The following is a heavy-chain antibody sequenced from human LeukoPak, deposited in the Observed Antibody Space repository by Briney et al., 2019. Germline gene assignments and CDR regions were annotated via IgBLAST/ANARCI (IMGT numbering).Heavy chain of an antibody. CDR2: ISTSSGYI. CDR3: AADTPLRGFSYGFDY. J-gene: IGHJ4*02. Sequence: GGSLRLSCEASGFTFSHFGMHRVRQAPGKGLEWVSSISTSSGYIYYADSVKGRFTISRDNAKNSLYLQMNSLRAEDTALYYCAADTPLRGFSYGFDYWGQGTLVTVSS. CDR1: GFTFSHFG. D-gene: IGHD5-18*01. V-gene: IGHV3-21*01.